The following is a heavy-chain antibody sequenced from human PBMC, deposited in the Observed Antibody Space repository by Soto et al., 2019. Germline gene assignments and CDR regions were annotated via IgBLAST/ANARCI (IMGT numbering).Heavy chain of an antibody. CDR1: GYTFTGYY. V-gene: IGHV1-2*02. J-gene: IGHJ6*02. Sequence: ASVKVSCKASGYTFTGYYMHWVRQAPGQGLEWMGWINPNSGGTNYAQKFQGRVTMTRDTSISTAYMELSRLRSDDTAVYYCARAKSSWGKHPYYYGMDVWGQGTTVTVSS. CDR3: ARAKSSWGKHPYYYGMDV. D-gene: IGHD6-13*01. CDR2: INPNSGGT.